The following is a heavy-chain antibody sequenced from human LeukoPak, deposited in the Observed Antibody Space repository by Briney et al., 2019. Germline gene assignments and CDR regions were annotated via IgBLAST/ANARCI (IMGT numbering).Heavy chain of an antibody. CDR2: ISSNGGTT. CDR1: GFTFSSYT. Sequence: GGSLRLSCSASGFTFSSYTMHWVRQAPGKGLEYVSAISSNGGTTYYADSVKGRFTISRDNSKNTLYLQMSSLRIEDTAVYYCVKVDCPYDYDDRGEVYWGQGTLVTVSS. D-gene: IGHD4-17*01. CDR3: VKVDCPYDYDDRGEVY. V-gene: IGHV3-64D*09. J-gene: IGHJ4*02.